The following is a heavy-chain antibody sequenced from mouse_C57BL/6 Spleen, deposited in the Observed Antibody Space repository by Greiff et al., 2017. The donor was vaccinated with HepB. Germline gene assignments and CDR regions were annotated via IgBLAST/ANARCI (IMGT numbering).Heavy chain of an antibody. CDR2: ISSGGDYI. CDR1: GFTFSSYA. J-gene: IGHJ1*03. V-gene: IGHV5-9-1*02. Sequence: EVQRVESGEGLVKPGGSLKLSCAASGFTFSSYAMSWVRQTPEKRLEWVAYISSGGDYIYYADTVKGRFTISRDNARNTLYLQMSSLKSEDTAMYYCTREEGGFSNFDVWGTGTTVTVSS. CDR3: TREEGGFSNFDV.